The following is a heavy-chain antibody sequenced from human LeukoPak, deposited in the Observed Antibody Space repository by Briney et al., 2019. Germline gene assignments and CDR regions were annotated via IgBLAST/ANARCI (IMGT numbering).Heavy chain of an antibody. J-gene: IGHJ5*02. CDR2: ISYNSNYI. V-gene: IGHV3-21*01. Sequence: PGGSLRLSCVASGFIFGDYWMRWVRQAPGKGLEWVSSISYNSNYIYYADSVKGRFTISRDNAKNSLYLQMNSLRAEDTAVYYCARERSGVTNWFDPWGQGTQVTVSS. D-gene: IGHD3-10*01. CDR3: ARERSGVTNWFDP. CDR1: GFIFGDYW.